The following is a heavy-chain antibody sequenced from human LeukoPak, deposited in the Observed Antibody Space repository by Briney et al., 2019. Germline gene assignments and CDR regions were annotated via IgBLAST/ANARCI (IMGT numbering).Heavy chain of an antibody. CDR3: AKDILPNGGFGESPLDY. D-gene: IGHD3-10*01. Sequence: GGSLRLSCAASGFTFDDYAMHWVRQVPGKGLEWVSGISWNSNSIGYADSVKGRFTISRDNAKNSLYLQMNSLRPEDTALYYCAKDILPNGGFGESPLDYWGQGTLVTVSS. V-gene: IGHV3-9*01. CDR2: ISWNSNSI. CDR1: GFTFDDYA. J-gene: IGHJ4*02.